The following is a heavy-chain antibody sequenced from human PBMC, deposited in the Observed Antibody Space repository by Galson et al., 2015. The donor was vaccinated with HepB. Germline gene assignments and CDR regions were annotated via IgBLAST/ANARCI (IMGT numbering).Heavy chain of an antibody. CDR3: ARDPFTVGYYYYGMDV. CDR2: IIPIFGTA. J-gene: IGHJ6*02. CDR1: GGTFSSYA. V-gene: IGHV1-69*13. Sequence: SVKVSCKASGGTFSSYAISWVRQAPGQGLEWMGGIIPIFGTANYAQKFQGRVTITADESTSTAYMELSSLRSDDTAVYYCARDPFTVGYYYYGMDVWGQGTTVTVSS. D-gene: IGHD4-23*01.